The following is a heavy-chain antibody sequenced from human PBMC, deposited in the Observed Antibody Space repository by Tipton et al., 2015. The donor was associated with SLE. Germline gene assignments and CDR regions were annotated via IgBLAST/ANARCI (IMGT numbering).Heavy chain of an antibody. Sequence: SLRLSCAASGFTFGSYGMSWVRQAPGKGLEWVSAISGSGGSTYYADSVKGRFTISRDNSKNTLNLQMNSLRAEDTAVYYCAKKTLQHFAYWGQGTLVTVSS. CDR3: AKKTLQHFAY. CDR1: GFTFGSYG. D-gene: IGHD4-11*01. V-gene: IGHV3-23*01. CDR2: ISGSGGST. J-gene: IGHJ4*02.